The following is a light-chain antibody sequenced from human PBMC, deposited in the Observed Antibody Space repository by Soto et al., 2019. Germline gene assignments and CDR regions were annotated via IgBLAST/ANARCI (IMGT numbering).Light chain of an antibody. V-gene: IGKV3-20*01. CDR3: QQYETSPRT. Sequence: EIVLTQSPGTLSLSPGERATLSCRASQSVSRSSLAWYQQKPGQSPRLLIFGASSRATGTPDRFSDSGSGTDFTLTISRLEPEDFAVYYCQQYETSPRTFGQGTTVDIK. CDR2: GAS. J-gene: IGKJ1*01. CDR1: QSVSRSS.